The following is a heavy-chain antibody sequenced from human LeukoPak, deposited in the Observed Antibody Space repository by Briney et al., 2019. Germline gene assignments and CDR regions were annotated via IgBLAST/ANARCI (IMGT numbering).Heavy chain of an antibody. Sequence: GGSLRLSCAASGFTFSSFAMSWVRQVPGQGLEWVSSISGDGDLTYNSDSLKGRSAISRDNSKNTVYQQMNNLRADDTAVYYCAKELEPLVDWGQGTLVAVSS. V-gene: IGHV3-23*01. CDR2: ISGDGDLT. D-gene: IGHD1-1*01. CDR3: AKELEPLVD. J-gene: IGHJ4*02. CDR1: GFTFSSFA.